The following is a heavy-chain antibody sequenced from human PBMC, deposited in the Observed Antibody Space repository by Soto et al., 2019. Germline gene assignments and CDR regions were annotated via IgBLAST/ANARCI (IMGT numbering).Heavy chain of an antibody. CDR2: LYIADGT. D-gene: IGHD2-15*01. V-gene: IGHV3-53*01. CDR3: ATWLLREHAFDI. J-gene: IGHJ3*02. CDR1: GFTVNGKKY. Sequence: WSLRLSCAASGFTVNGKKYITWVRQAPGKGLEWVSALYIADGTFYADSVKGRFTVSIDSSKNTVYLQMNNLSPEDTAVYYCATWLLREHAFDIWGLGTMVTVSS.